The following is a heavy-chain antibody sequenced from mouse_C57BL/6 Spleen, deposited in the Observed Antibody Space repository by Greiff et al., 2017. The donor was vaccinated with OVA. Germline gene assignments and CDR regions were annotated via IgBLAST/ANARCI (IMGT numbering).Heavy chain of an antibody. J-gene: IGHJ2*01. CDR1: GFTFSSYA. V-gene: IGHV5-4*01. CDR3: AREGRRYFDY. D-gene: IGHD3-3*01. CDR2: ISDGGSYT. Sequence: VQLKESGGGLVKPGGSLKLSCAASGFTFSSYAMSWVRQTPDKRLEWVATISDGGSYTYYPDNVKGRFTISRDNAKNNLYLQMSHLKSEDTAMYYCAREGRRYFDYWGQGTTLTVSS.